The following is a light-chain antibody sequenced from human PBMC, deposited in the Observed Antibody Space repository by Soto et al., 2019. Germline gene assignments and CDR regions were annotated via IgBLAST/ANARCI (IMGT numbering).Light chain of an antibody. CDR2: GAS. J-gene: IGKJ4*01. CDR1: QSVSSNY. V-gene: IGKV3-20*01. CDR3: QQYNNWPLT. Sequence: ETVLTQSPGTLSLSPGERATLSCRASQSVSSNYLGWYQQKPGQAPRLLMDGASSRATGIPDRFSGSGSGTDFTLTISSLQSEDFAVYYCQQYNNWPLTFGGGTKVEIK.